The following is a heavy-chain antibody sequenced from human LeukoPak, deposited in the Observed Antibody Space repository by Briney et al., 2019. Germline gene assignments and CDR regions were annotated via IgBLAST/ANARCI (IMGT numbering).Heavy chain of an antibody. CDR1: GYTFTSYY. D-gene: IGHD3-3*01. Sequence: ASVKVSCKASGYTFTSYYMHWVRQAPGQGLEWMGWISAYNGNTNYAQKLQGRVTMTTDTSTSTAYMELRSLRSDDTAVYYCAREESGYVDYWGQGTLVTVSS. J-gene: IGHJ4*02. CDR2: ISAYNGNT. CDR3: AREESGYVDY. V-gene: IGHV1-18*04.